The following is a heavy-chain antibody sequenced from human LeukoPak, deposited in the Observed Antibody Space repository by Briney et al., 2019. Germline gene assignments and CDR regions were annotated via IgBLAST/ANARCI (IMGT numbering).Heavy chain of an antibody. D-gene: IGHD3-22*01. J-gene: IGHJ4*02. V-gene: IGHV3-30-3*01. CDR3: ARLSSGYYDSSGKSPVDY. Sequence: GGSLRLSCAASGFTFSSYAMPWVRQAPGKGLEWVAVISYDGSNKYYADSVKGRFTISRDNSKNTLYLQMNSLRAEDTAVYYCARLSSGYYDSSGKSPVDYWGQGTLVTVPS. CDR2: ISYDGSNK. CDR1: GFTFSSYA.